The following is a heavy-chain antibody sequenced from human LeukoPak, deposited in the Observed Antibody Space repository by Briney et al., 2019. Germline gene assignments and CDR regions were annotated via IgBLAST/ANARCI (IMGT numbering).Heavy chain of an antibody. Sequence: GGSLRLSCAASGFTFSSYSMNWVRQAPGKGLEWVSRINSDGSSTTYADSVKGRFTISRDNAKNTLYLQMNSLRVEDTAVYYCARARFPAFDIWGQGTMVTVSS. D-gene: IGHD3-10*01. CDR3: ARARFPAFDI. V-gene: IGHV3-74*01. J-gene: IGHJ3*02. CDR2: INSDGSST. CDR1: GFTFSSYS.